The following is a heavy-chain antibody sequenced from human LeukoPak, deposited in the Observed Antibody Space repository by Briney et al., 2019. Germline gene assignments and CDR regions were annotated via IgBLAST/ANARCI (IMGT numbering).Heavy chain of an antibody. J-gene: IGHJ4*02. CDR2: VYYSGST. V-gene: IGHV4-59*08. CDR3: ARHRDVYNYARFDY. Sequence: SETLSLTCTVSGGSISSYYWNWIRQPPGKGLEWIGYVYYSGSTNYNPSLKSRVTISVDTSKNQFSLKLSSVTAADTAVYYCARHRDVYNYARFDYWGQGTLVTVSS. CDR1: GGSISSYY. D-gene: IGHD5-24*01.